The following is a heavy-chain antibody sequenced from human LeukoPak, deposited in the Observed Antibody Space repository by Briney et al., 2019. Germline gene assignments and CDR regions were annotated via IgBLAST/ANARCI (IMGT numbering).Heavy chain of an antibody. J-gene: IGHJ3*02. D-gene: IGHD3-22*01. Sequence: GGSLRLSCAASGFTFDDYAMHWVRQAPGKGLEWVSGISWNSGSIGYADSVKGRFTISRDNAKNSLYLTMNSLRAEDMALYCCAKALTRITMIVVADAFDIWGQGTMVTVSS. CDR3: AKALTRITMIVVADAFDI. V-gene: IGHV3-9*03. CDR1: GFTFDDYA. CDR2: ISWNSGSI.